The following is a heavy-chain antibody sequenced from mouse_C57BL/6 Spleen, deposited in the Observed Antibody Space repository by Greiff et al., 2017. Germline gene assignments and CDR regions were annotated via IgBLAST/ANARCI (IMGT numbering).Heavy chain of an antibody. CDR2: IDPSDSYT. D-gene: IGHD2-2*01. Sequence: VQLQQPGAELVRPGTSVKLSCKASGYTFTSYWMHWVKQRPGQGLEWIGVIDPSDSYTNYNQKFKGKATLTVDTSSSTAYMQLSSRTSEDSAVYDCARKGKGYDGTWFAYWGQGTLVTVSA. V-gene: IGHV1-59*01. CDR3: ARKGKGYDGTWFAY. J-gene: IGHJ3*01. CDR1: GYTFTSYW.